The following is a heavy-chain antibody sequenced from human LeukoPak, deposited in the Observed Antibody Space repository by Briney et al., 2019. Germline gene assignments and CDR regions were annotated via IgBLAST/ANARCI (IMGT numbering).Heavy chain of an antibody. Sequence: SETLSLTCTVSGGSISSYYWSWIRQPPGKGLEWIGYIYYSGSTYYNPSLKSRVTISVDTSKNQFSLKLSSVTAADTAVYYCARVGKTYYYDSSGYQVDYWGQGTLVTVSS. CDR2: IYYSGST. V-gene: IGHV4-30-4*08. D-gene: IGHD3-22*01. CDR3: ARVGKTYYYDSSGYQVDY. CDR1: GGSISSYY. J-gene: IGHJ4*02.